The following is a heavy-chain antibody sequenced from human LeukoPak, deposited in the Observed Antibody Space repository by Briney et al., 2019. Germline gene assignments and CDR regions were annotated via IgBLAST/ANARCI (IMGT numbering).Heavy chain of an antibody. J-gene: IGHJ3*02. CDR2: INHSGST. Sequence: SETLSLTCAVYGGSFSGYYWSRIRQPPGKGLEWIGEINHSGSTNYNPSLKSRVTISVDTSKNQFSLKLSSVTAADTAVYYCARGVWVVVVAATNDAFDIWGQGTMVTVSS. V-gene: IGHV4-34*01. D-gene: IGHD2-15*01. CDR1: GGSFSGYY. CDR3: ARGVWVVVVAATNDAFDI.